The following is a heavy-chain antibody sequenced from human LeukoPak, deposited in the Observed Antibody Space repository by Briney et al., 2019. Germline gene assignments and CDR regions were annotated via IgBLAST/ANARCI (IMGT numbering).Heavy chain of an antibody. J-gene: IGHJ4*02. CDR2: IYYTGST. D-gene: IGHD3-10*01. Sequence: PSETLSLTCTVSGGSISSSSYYWGWIRQPPGKGLEWIGSIYYTGSTYYNPSLKSRVTISVDTSKNQFSLKLSSVTAADTAVYYCARDRYYGSGSYYNWGQGTLVNVSS. V-gene: IGHV4-39*07. CDR3: ARDRYYGSGSYYN. CDR1: GGSISSSSYY.